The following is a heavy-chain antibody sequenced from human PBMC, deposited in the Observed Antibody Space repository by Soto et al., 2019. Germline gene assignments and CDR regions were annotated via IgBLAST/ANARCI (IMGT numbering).Heavy chain of an antibody. V-gene: IGHV4-34*01. CDR3: AIGGDTAMVIRDY. D-gene: IGHD5-18*01. CDR1: GGSFSGYY. CDR2: INHSGST. Sequence: PSETLSLTCAVYGGSFSGYYWSWIRQPPGKGLEWIGEINHSGSTNYNPSLKGRVTISVDTSKNQFSLKLSSVTAADTAVYYCAIGGDTAMVIRDYWGQGTLVTVSS. J-gene: IGHJ4*02.